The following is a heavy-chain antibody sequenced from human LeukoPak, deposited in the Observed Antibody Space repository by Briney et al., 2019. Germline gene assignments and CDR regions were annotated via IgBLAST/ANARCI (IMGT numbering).Heavy chain of an antibody. D-gene: IGHD3-22*01. Sequence: GGSLRLSCAASGFTFSSYAMSWVRQAPGKGLEWVSTISTSDGATFYADSVKGHFTISRDNSKNTLYLQMNSLRAEDTAIYYCAKLGYDRWGQGTLVTVSS. CDR3: AKLGYDR. CDR1: GFTFSSYA. V-gene: IGHV3-23*01. J-gene: IGHJ4*02. CDR2: ISTSDGAT.